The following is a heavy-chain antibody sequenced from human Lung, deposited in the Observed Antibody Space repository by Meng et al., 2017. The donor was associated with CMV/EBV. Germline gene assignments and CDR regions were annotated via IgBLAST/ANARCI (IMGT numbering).Heavy chain of an antibody. Sequence: ASVKVSCKASGYTLTNYYIHWVRQAPGQGLEWMGIINPSDNTTIYAQKFQGRVTMTRDTSTSTVYMELSSLRSDDTALYYCARDLGYSSSWYFQYYFYCWGQGXLVTVSS. CDR3: ARDLGYSSSWYFQYYFYC. V-gene: IGHV1-46*01. D-gene: IGHD6-13*01. J-gene: IGHJ4*02. CDR1: GYTLTNYY. CDR2: INPSDNTT.